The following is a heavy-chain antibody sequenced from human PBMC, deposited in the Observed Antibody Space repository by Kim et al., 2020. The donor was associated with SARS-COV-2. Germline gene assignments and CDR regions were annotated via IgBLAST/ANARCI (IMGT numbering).Heavy chain of an antibody. Sequence: SETLSLTCSVSSASIKNSDSYWGWIRQSPGKGLEWIGSFSYSGTTYYNPSLKSRVTISVDTSNNHRSLTMRPATAADTARYYCARQAPRLLWFGALGDF. CDR2: FSYSGTT. CDR3: ARQAPRLLWFGALGDF. V-gene: IGHV4-39*01. CDR1: SASIKNSDSY. J-gene: IGHJ4*01. D-gene: IGHD3-10*01.